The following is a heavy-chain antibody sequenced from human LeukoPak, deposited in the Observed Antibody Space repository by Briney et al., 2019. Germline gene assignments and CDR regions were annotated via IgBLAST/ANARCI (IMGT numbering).Heavy chain of an antibody. CDR2: INHSGST. Sequence: SETLSLTCAVYGGSFSGYYWSWIRQPPGKGLEWIGEINHSGSTNYNPSLKSRVTISVGTSKNQFSLKLSSVTAADTAVYYCARSSLGGYCSGGSCYYEFDWFDPWGQGTLVTVSS. J-gene: IGHJ5*02. D-gene: IGHD2-15*01. CDR1: GGSFSGYY. CDR3: ARSSLGGYCSGGSCYYEFDWFDP. V-gene: IGHV4-34*01.